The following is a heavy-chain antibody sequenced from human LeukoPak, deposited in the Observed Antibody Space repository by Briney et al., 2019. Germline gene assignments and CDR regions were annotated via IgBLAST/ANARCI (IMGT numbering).Heavy chain of an antibody. CDR2: INNRGST. CDR3: PREGGTGYYYVYY. V-gene: IGHV4-34*01. D-gene: IGHD3-9*01. Sequence: SETLSLTCAVYGGSFSGYYWSWLRQPPGKGLEWIGEINNRGSTNYNPSLKSRITISVDTSKKQCSLKRSSVTAADTAVDYCPREGGTGYYYVYYCGQGTLVTVSS. CDR1: GGSFSGYY. J-gene: IGHJ4*02.